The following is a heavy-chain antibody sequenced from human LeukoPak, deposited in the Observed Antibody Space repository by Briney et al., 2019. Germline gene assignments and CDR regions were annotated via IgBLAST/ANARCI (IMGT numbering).Heavy chain of an antibody. Sequence: SETLSLTCTVSGGSISSYYWSWIRQAPGKGLEWIGYIYNSGSSNYNPSLKSRVTISVDTSTNQFSLKLSSVTAADTAVYYCARGLYGSGSYLSWVYYYYNMDVWGKGTTVTISS. CDR2: IYNSGSS. D-gene: IGHD3-10*01. CDR1: GGSISSYY. V-gene: IGHV4-59*01. CDR3: ARGLYGSGSYLSWVYYYYNMDV. J-gene: IGHJ6*03.